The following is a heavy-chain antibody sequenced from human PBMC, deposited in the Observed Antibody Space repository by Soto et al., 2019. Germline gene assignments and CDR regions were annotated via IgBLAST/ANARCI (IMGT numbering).Heavy chain of an antibody. D-gene: IGHD3-9*01. CDR2: ISYDGSNK. J-gene: IGHJ5*02. Sequence: GGAPRLSRAAPWFTFRSYCLHRVPPAPGKGVGWVAVISYDGSNKYYADSVKGRFTISRDNSKNTLYLQMNSLRAEDTAVYYCAKEEYFDWLLTSQNWFDPWGQGTLVTVSS. CDR3: AKEEYFDWLLTSQNWFDP. V-gene: IGHV3-30*18. CDR1: WFTFRSYC.